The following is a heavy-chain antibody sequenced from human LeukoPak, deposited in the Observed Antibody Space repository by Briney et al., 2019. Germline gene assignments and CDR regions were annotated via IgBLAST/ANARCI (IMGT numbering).Heavy chain of an antibody. CDR2: IYYSGST. V-gene: IGHV4-39*07. J-gene: IGHJ4*02. D-gene: IGHD2-15*01. CDR1: GGSISSSSYY. Sequence: SETLSLTCTVSGGSISSSSYYWGWIRQPPGKGLEWIGSIYYSGSTYYNPSLKSRVTISVDTSKNQFSLKLSSVTAADTAVYYCASGPCSGGSCRGGYWGQGTLVTVSS. CDR3: ASGPCSGGSCRGGY.